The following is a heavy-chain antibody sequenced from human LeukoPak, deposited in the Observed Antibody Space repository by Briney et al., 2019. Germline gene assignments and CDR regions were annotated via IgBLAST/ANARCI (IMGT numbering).Heavy chain of an antibody. CDR3: ARVNIAVAGTWGVYY. V-gene: IGHV4-34*01. J-gene: IGHJ4*02. CDR1: GGSFSGYY. Sequence: PSETLSLTCAVYGGSFSGYYWSWIRQPPGKGLEWIGEINHSGSTNYNPSLKSRVTISVDTSKNQFSLKLSSVTAADTAVYYCARVNIAVAGTWGVYYWGQGTLVTVSS. CDR2: INHSGST. D-gene: IGHD6-19*01.